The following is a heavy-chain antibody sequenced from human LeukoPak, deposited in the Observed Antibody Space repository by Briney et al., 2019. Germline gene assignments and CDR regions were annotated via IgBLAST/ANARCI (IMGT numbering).Heavy chain of an antibody. CDR2: TSWNSGSI. V-gene: IGHV3-9*01. J-gene: IGHJ4*02. CDR1: GFIFNNYA. Sequence: SLRLSCAGPGFIFNNYAMHWVRQPPGKGLEWVSGTSWNSGSIDYADSVKGRFTISRDNAKNSLYLQMNSLRVEDTAFYYCAKDNRRHYTSGPNPDSLHWGQGALVTVSS. D-gene: IGHD6-19*01. CDR3: AKDNRRHYTSGPNPDSLH.